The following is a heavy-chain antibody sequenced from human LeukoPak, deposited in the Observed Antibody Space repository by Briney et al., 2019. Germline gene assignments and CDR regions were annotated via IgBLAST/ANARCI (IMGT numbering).Heavy chain of an antibody. J-gene: IGHJ1*01. CDR3: ARPSDSSKLEYFQH. Sequence: SETLSLTCTVSGGSISSSSYYWGWIRQPPGKGPEWIGSIYYSGSTYYNPSLKSRVTISVDTSKNQFSLKLSSVTAADTAVYYCARPSDSSKLEYFQHWGQGTLVTVSS. D-gene: IGHD3-22*01. V-gene: IGHV4-39*01. CDR2: IYYSGST. CDR1: GGSISSSSYY.